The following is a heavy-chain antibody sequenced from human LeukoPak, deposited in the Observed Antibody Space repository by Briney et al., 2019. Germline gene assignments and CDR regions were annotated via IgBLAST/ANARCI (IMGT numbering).Heavy chain of an antibody. V-gene: IGHV3-74*01. J-gene: IGHJ5*02. CDR3: ARVSSGSYNWVDP. CDR1: GFTFSSYW. CDR2: INTDGSTT. D-gene: IGHD1-26*01. Sequence: GGSLRLSCAASGFTFSSYWMHWVRQAPGKGLVWISRINTDGSTTSYADSVKGRFTISRDNAKSTLYLQMNSLRAEDTAVYYCARVSSGSYNWVDPWGQGTLVTVSS.